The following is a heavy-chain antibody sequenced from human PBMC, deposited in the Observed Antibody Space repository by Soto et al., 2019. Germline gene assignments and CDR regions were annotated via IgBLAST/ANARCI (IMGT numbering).Heavy chain of an antibody. J-gene: IGHJ3*01. CDR3: ARDSGPAGGGACDF. CDR2: VDVGGGST. Sequence: EVQLLESGGGLVQPGGSLRLSCAASGFTFSSHDMIWVRKAQGTGLNWVSTVDVGGGSTYYTDSVKGRFTVSRDNTKNTVYMQLNTLRTEDTAIYFSARDSGPAGGGACDFWGQGTMVTVSS. V-gene: IGHV3-23*01. CDR1: GFTFSSHD. D-gene: IGHD6-25*01.